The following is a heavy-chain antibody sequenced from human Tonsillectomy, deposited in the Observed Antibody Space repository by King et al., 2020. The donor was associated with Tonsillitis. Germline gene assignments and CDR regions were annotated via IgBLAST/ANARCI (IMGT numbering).Heavy chain of an antibody. J-gene: IGHJ5*02. V-gene: IGHV3-15*01. CDR2: IKSKTDGGTT. Sequence: VQLVESGGGLVKPGGSLRLSCAASGFTFSHAWMSWVRQAPGKGLEWVGRIKSKTDGGTTDYAAPVKGRFTISRDDSKNTLYLQMNSLKTEDTALYYCTTDHLLFGYNWFDPWGQGTLVTVSS. CDR3: TTDHLLFGYNWFDP. D-gene: IGHD3-10*01. CDR1: GFTFSHAW.